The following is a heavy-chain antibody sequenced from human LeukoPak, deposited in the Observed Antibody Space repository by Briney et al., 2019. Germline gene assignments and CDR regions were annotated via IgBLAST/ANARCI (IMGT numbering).Heavy chain of an antibody. J-gene: IGHJ6*03. V-gene: IGHV1-18*01. D-gene: IGHD2-2*02. CDR1: GYTFTSYG. CDR2: ISAYNGNT. Sequence: ASVKVSCKASGYTFTSYGISWVRQAPGQGLEWMGWISAYNGNTNYAQKLQGRVTMTTDTSTSTAYMELRSLRSEDTAVYYCARSPELGYCSSTSCYRVTGTPDYYYYMDVWGKGTTVTVSS. CDR3: ARSPELGYCSSTSCYRVTGTPDYYYYMDV.